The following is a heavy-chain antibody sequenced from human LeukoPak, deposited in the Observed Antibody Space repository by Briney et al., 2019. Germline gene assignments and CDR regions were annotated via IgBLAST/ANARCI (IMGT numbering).Heavy chain of an antibody. D-gene: IGHD5-18*01. CDR1: GGSISNYY. V-gene: IGHV4-34*01. CDR3: ARSPNSYGNDY. CDR2: INHSGST. Sequence: KPSETLSLTCTVSGGSISNYYWSWIRQPPGKGLEWIGEINHSGSTNYNPSLKSRVTISVDTSKNQFSLKLSSVTAADTAVYYCARSPNSYGNDYWGQGTLVTVSS. J-gene: IGHJ4*02.